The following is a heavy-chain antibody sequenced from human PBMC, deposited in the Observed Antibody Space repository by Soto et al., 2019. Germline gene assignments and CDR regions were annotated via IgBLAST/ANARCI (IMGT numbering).Heavy chain of an antibody. CDR3: ATGSGWYSPDY. CDR2: IDNDASSR. D-gene: IGHD6-19*01. Sequence: EVQLVESGGGLVQPGRSLRLSCAASGFTFSSNWMHWVRQGPGKGLVWVSRIDNDASSRDYADSVKGRFTISRDNAKNTLYLEMSSLRAEDTAVYYCATGSGWYSPDYWGQGTLVTVSS. J-gene: IGHJ4*02. V-gene: IGHV3-74*01. CDR1: GFTFSSNW.